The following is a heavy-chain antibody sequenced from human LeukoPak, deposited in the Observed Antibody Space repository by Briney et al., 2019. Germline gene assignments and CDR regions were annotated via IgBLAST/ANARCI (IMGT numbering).Heavy chain of an antibody. CDR3: ARGMGDGYKYPNY. Sequence: SETLSLTCTVSGGSISSYYWNWIRQPPGKGLEWIGYIYYSGSTNYNPSLKSRVTISVDTSKNQFSLKLSSVTAADTAVYYCARGMGDGYKYPNYWGQGTLVTVSS. CDR1: GGSISSYY. D-gene: IGHD5-24*01. J-gene: IGHJ4*02. V-gene: IGHV4-59*01. CDR2: IYYSGST.